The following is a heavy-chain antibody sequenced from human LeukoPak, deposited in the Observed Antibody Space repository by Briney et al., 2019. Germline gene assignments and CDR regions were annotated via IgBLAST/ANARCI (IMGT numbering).Heavy chain of an antibody. D-gene: IGHD4-17*01. CDR1: GYSISSGYY. Sequence: SETLSLTCTVSGYSISSGYYWGWIRQPPGKGLEWMGSIYHSGSTYYNPSLKSRVTISVDTSKNQFSLKLSSVTAADTAVYYCARDPSYGASFRGGGYWGQGTLVTVSS. CDR2: IYHSGST. J-gene: IGHJ4*02. CDR3: ARDPSYGASFRGGGY. V-gene: IGHV4-38-2*02.